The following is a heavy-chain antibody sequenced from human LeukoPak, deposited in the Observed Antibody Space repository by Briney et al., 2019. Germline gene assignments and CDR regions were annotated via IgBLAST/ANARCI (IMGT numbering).Heavy chain of an antibody. CDR2: INGGGSPI. CDR3: VRDNPRCCGVVPTNIDDY. V-gene: IGHV3-48*01. Sequence: GGSLRLSCAASGFIFSRDSMNWVRQAPGKGLEWVSYINGGGSPIFYADSVRGRFTISRDNAKNSLYLQMNSLRAEDTAVYYCVRDNPRCCGVVPTNIDDYWGQGTLVTVSS. CDR1: GFIFSRDS. D-gene: IGHD3-22*01. J-gene: IGHJ4*02.